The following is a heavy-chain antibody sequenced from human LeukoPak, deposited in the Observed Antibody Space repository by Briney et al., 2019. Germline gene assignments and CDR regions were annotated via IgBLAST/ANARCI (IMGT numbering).Heavy chain of an antibody. Sequence: GGSLRLSCAASGFTFSSYAMSWVRQAPGKGLEWVSAISGSGGSTYYADSVKGRLTISRDNSKNTLYLQMNSPRAEDTAVYYCAKDYYYGSGTPGFQHWGQGTLVTVSS. J-gene: IGHJ1*01. CDR3: AKDYYYGSGTPGFQH. CDR1: GFTFSSYA. V-gene: IGHV3-23*01. CDR2: ISGSGGST. D-gene: IGHD3-10*01.